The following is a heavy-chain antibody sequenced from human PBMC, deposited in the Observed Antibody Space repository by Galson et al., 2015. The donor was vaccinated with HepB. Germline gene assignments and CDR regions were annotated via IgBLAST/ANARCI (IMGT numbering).Heavy chain of an antibody. V-gene: IGHV2-5*01. CDR3: EYTCGSDTCYDRDF. CDR2: IYWNDNK. J-gene: IGHJ4*02. CDR1: GFLLSTSGVG. Sequence: PALVKPTQTLTLTCTFSGFLLSTSGVGVGWIRQPPGKAPEWLALIYWNDNKRHSPSLKSRLTISKDTSKNQVILTMTNMDPVDTATYYCEYTCGSDTCYDRDFWGPGILVTVSS. D-gene: IGHD2-21*02.